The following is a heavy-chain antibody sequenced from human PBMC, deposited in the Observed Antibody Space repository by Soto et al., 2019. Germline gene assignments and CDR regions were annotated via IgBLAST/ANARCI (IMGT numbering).Heavy chain of an antibody. CDR2: ISSSSSNI. Sequence: EVQLVESGGGLVQPGASLRLSCAASGFTFSTYSMNWVRQTPGKGLEWVSYISSSSSNIYYADSVKGRFTISRDNAKNSLYLQMNSLRAEDTAVYYCATLHQYYYGSGWGQGTLVTVSS. CDR1: GFTFSTYS. J-gene: IGHJ4*02. CDR3: ATLHQYYYGSG. D-gene: IGHD3-10*01. V-gene: IGHV3-48*01.